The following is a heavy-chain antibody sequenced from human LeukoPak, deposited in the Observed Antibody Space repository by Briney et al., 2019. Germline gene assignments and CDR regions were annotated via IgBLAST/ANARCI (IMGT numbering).Heavy chain of an antibody. D-gene: IGHD5-12*01. Sequence: PGGSLRLSCVASGFTFNEAWMSWVRQAPGKGLEWVGRLKSKNSGETTDYAAPVQGRFTISRDDSKNTLYLVMNGLKDEDTAVYYCTDLVANLLGYWGQGTLVTVSS. J-gene: IGHJ4*02. CDR2: LKSKNSGETT. V-gene: IGHV3-15*01. CDR1: GFTFNEAW. CDR3: TDLVANLLGY.